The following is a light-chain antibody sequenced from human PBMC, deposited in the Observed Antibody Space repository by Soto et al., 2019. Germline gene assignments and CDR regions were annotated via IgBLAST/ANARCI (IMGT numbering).Light chain of an antibody. CDR1: QSVSSRY. CDR2: GAS. V-gene: IGKV3-20*01. CDR3: QQYGSSPPRT. J-gene: IGKJ1*01. Sequence: EIVLTQSPGTLSLSPWERATLSCRARQSVSSRYLACYQHKPGQAPRLLIYGASTRATDVPDRFSGSGSGADFTLSISRLEPEDFAVYYCQQYGSSPPRTFGQGTKVDIK.